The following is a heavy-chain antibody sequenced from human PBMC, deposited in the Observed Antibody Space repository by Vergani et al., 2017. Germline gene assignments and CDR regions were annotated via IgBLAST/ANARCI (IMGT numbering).Heavy chain of an antibody. J-gene: IGHJ4*02. CDR2: ISGSGTM. V-gene: IGHV3-48*01. Sequence: EVQLVESGGGLVQPGGSLRLSCAASGFTFSTYSMNWVRQAPGKGLEWVSYISGSGTMNYADSVKGRFTISRDNSKNTLYLQMNSLRAEDTAVYYCAAYCSSTSCSYFDYWGQGTLVTVSS. CDR3: AAYCSSTSCSYFDY. CDR1: GFTFSTYS. D-gene: IGHD2-2*01.